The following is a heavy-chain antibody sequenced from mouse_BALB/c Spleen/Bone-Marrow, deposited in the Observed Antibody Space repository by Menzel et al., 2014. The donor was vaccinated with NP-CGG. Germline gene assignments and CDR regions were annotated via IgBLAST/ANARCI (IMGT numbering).Heavy chain of an antibody. J-gene: IGHJ1*01. CDR3: ARVTTDWYFDV. D-gene: IGHD1-1*01. V-gene: IGHV1-20*02. CDR2: TSPYNGDT. Sequence: EVQLQQSGPELVKPGASVKISCKASGYSFTGYFMNWVMQSHGKSLEWIGRTSPYNGDTFYNQKFKGKATLTVDKSSSTAHMELRSLASEDSAVYYCARVTTDWYFDVWGAGTTVTVSS. CDR1: GYSFTGYF.